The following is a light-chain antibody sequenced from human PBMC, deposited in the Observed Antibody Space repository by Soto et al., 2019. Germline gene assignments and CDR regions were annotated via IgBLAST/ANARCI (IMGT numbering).Light chain of an antibody. CDR3: QQYSSYPT. V-gene: IGKV1-5*01. Sequence: DIQMTPSPSTLYASIGYTVTVAFRASQGISNWLAWYQQKPGKAPKLLIFHVSSLESGVPSRFSGSGSGTEFTLTISSLQSDDFATYYCQQYSSYPTFGQGTKVDI. J-gene: IGKJ1*01. CDR1: QGISNW. CDR2: HVS.